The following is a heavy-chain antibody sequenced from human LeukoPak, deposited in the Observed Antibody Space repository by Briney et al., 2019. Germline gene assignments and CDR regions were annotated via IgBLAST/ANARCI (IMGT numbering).Heavy chain of an antibody. J-gene: IGHJ4*02. V-gene: IGHV4-59*01. Sequence: SETLSLTCTVSGGSIIGFYWSWIRQYPGKGLEWIGYIYYSGSTKYNPSLTSRVPISVHTSKNEVSLSLTSVTAADTAVYYCARGLVAAGTDYWGQGTLVTVSS. D-gene: IGHD6-13*01. CDR2: IYYSGST. CDR3: ARGLVAAGTDY. CDR1: GGSIIGFY.